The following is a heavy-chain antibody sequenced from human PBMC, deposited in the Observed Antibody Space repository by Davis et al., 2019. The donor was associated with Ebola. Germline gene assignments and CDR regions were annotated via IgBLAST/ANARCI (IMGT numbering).Heavy chain of an antibody. V-gene: IGHV1-8*01. J-gene: IGHJ5*02. Sequence: SVPVSRLASLYTFSVYDFNWVRQVAGQGLEWMGWMNPHTGYRAYSRKSQGRVSMTRNTSINTAYMELSSLTSEDTAVYYWARGLMDSATLRAGWFDPWGQGTLVTVSS. D-gene: IGHD1-26*01. CDR3: ARGLMDSATLRAGWFDP. CDR2: MNPHTGYR. CDR1: LYTFSVYD.